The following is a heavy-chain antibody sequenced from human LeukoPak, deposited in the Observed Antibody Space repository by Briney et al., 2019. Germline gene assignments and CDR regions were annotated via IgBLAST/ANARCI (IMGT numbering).Heavy chain of an antibody. CDR1: GFTFSSYA. D-gene: IGHD2-15*01. J-gene: IGHJ4*02. CDR3: AREDIVVVVAATLLDY. V-gene: IGHV3-30-3*01. Sequence: GRSLRLSCAASGFTFSSYAMHWVRQAPGKGLEWVAVISYDGSNKYYADSVKGRFTISRDNSKNTLYLQMNSLRAEDTAVYYCAREDIVVVVAATLLDYWGQGNPGHRLL. CDR2: ISYDGSNK.